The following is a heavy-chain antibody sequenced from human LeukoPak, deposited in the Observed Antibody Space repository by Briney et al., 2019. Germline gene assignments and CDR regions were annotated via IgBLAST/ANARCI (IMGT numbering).Heavy chain of an antibody. J-gene: IGHJ4*02. CDR2: INPNSGGT. D-gene: IGHD3-3*01. CDR1: GYTFTGYY. Sequence: ASVKVSCKASGYTFTGYYMHWVRQAPGQGLEWMGWINPNSGGTNYAQKFQGRVTMTRDTSISTAYMELSRLRSGDTAVYYCARECIRTARITIFGVVGYWGQGTLVTVSS. CDR3: ARECIRTARITIFGVVGY. V-gene: IGHV1-2*02.